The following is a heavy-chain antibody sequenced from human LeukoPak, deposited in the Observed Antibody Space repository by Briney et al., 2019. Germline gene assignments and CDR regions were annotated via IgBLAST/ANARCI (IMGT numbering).Heavy chain of an antibody. Sequence: ASVKVSCKAYGYTFTSYGISWVRQAPGQGLEWMRWISAYNGNTNYAQKLQGRVTMTTDTSTSTAYMEMRSLRSDDTAVYYCASTRFWEWLLSFDYWGQGTLVTVSS. CDR3: ASTRFWEWLLSFDY. D-gene: IGHD3-3*01. CDR2: ISAYNGNT. V-gene: IGHV1-18*01. CDR1: GYTFTSYG. J-gene: IGHJ4*02.